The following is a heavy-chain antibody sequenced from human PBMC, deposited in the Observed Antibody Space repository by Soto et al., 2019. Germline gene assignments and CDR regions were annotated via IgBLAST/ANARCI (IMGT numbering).Heavy chain of an antibody. CDR1: GGSISSYY. CDR3: ARSIVVVPAAIIGNWFDP. J-gene: IGHJ5*02. Sequence: SETLSLTCTVSGGSISSYYWSWIRQPPGEGLEWIGYIYYSGSTNYNPSLKSRVTISVDTSKNQFSLKLSSVTAADTAVYYCARSIVVVPAAIIGNWFDPWGQGTLVTVSS. CDR2: IYYSGST. V-gene: IGHV4-59*01. D-gene: IGHD2-2*01.